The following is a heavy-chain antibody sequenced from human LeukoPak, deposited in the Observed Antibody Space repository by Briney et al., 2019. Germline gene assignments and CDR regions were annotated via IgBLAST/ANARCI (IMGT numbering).Heavy chain of an antibody. D-gene: IGHD6-6*01. Sequence: SETLSLTCAVYGGSFSGYYWGWVRQPPGKGLEWIGTISYSGTTYYSPSLKSRVTISLDTSKNQFSLKLSSVTAADTAIYYCARDFSSSSTVYYYYYMDVWGKGTTVTVSS. J-gene: IGHJ6*03. CDR2: ISYSGTT. V-gene: IGHV4-34*01. CDR3: ARDFSSSSTVYYYYYMDV. CDR1: GGSFSGYY.